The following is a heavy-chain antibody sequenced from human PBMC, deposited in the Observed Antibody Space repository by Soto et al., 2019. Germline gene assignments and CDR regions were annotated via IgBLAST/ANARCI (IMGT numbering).Heavy chain of an antibody. CDR1: GFTFSYYW. Sequence: EVQLVESGGGLVQPGESLRLSCAASGFTFSYYWMHWVRQAPGKGLVWVSRIHSDGSSTTYADSVKGRFTISRDNAMNTVYLQMTSLRAEDTALYYCARGDRGSFDLWGQGTVVTVSS. CDR3: ARGDRGSFDL. CDR2: IHSDGSST. D-gene: IGHD1-26*01. V-gene: IGHV3-74*03. J-gene: IGHJ3*01.